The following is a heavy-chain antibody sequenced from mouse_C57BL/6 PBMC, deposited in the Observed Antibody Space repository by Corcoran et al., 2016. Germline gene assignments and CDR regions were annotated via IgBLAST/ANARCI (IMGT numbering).Heavy chain of an antibody. CDR3: ARDPQYYGSRVYYVDY. Sequence: EVQLLQSGPELLKPGASVKVSCKASGYTFTGYYMNWVRQSLGKSLEWIGDINPNNGDTSYNQKFKGKATLTVDKSSSTAYMELRSLTSEDSAVYYCARDPQYYGSRVYYVDYWGQGTTLAVSS. CDR1: GYTFTGYY. J-gene: IGHJ2*01. CDR2: INPNNGDT. V-gene: IGHV1-26*01. D-gene: IGHD1-1*01.